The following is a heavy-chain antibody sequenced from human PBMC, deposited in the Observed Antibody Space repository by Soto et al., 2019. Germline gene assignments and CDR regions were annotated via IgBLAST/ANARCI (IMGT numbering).Heavy chain of an antibody. Sequence: EVQLLEAGGGLVQPGGSLRLSCAASGFTFSSYAMSWVRQAPGKGLEWVSAISGSGGSTYYADSVKGRFTISRDNSKNTLYLQMNSLRAEDTAVYYCAKDHNFTPMLLDYWGQGTLVTVSS. D-gene: IGHD3-10*02. CDR2: ISGSGGST. J-gene: IGHJ4*02. CDR1: GFTFSSYA. CDR3: AKDHNFTPMLLDY. V-gene: IGHV3-23*01.